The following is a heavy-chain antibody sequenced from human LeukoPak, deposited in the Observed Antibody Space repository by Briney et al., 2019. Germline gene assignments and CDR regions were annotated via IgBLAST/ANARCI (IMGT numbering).Heavy chain of an antibody. CDR3: AKVPRGTTYYFDY. D-gene: IGHD2/OR15-2a*01. Sequence: GGSLRLSCAASGFTFSSYWMTWVRQAPGKGLEWVANIKQDGSEKYYVDSVKGRFTISRDSSKNTLFLQMNSLRAEDTAVYYCAKVPRGTTYYFDYWGQGTLVTVSS. V-gene: IGHV3-7*03. CDR2: IKQDGSEK. CDR1: GFTFSSYW. J-gene: IGHJ4*02.